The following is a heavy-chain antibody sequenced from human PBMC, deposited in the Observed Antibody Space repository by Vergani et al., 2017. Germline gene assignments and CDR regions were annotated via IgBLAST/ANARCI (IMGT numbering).Heavy chain of an antibody. D-gene: IGHD2-15*01. Sequence: QVQMQAAGPGRVKPSQTLSLPCPMSGGSISAGYYFWSWIRQPAGKGLEGLGHISASGHAGPSPSLKNRVSMSVDTSKNQFSLTVTSVTAADTAIYFCARRSGGYYSGGKVHPLRTAFDVWGHGTVVTVSS. V-gene: IGHV4-61*02. CDR3: ARRSGGYYSGGKVHPLRTAFDV. J-gene: IGHJ3*01. CDR2: ISASGHA. CDR1: GGSISAGYYF.